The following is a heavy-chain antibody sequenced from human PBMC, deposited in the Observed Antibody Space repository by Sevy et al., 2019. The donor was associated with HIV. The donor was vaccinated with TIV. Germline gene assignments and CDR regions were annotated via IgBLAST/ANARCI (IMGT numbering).Heavy chain of an antibody. CDR1: GGSISSSNW. J-gene: IGHJ6*02. Sequence: SETLSLTCAVSGGSISSSNWWSWVRQHPGKGLEWIGEIYHSGSTNYNPSLKSRVTISVDKAKNQFSLKLSSVTAAYTAVYYCARKGSGSYYTDYYYYGMDVWGQGTTVTVSS. V-gene: IGHV4-4*02. D-gene: IGHD3-10*01. CDR2: IYHSGST. CDR3: ARKGSGSYYTDYYYYGMDV.